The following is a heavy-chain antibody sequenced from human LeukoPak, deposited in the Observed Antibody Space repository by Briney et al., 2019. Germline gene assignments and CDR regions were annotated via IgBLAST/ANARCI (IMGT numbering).Heavy chain of an antibody. CDR2: IYYSGST. J-gene: IGHJ4*02. V-gene: IGHV4-39*07. CDR3: ARDPVRQLTRRNKEVKVANDY. CDR1: GGSISSSSYY. Sequence: SSETLSLTCTVSGGSISSSSYYWGWIRQPPGKGLEWIGSIYYSGSTYYNPSLKSRVTISVDTSKNQFSLKLSSVTAADTAVYYCARDPVRQLTRRNKEVKVANDYWGQGTLVTVSS. D-gene: IGHD5-12*01.